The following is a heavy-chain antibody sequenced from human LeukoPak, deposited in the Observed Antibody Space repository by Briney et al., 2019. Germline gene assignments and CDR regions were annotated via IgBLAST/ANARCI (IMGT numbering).Heavy chain of an antibody. J-gene: IGHJ4*02. D-gene: IGHD5-12*01. CDR2: ISSSSSYI. CDR3: AREVATIGFYFDY. Sequence: GGSLRLSCAASGFTFSSYSMNWVRQAPGKGLEWVSSISSSSSYIYYADSVKGRFTISRDNSKNTLYLQMNSLRAEDTAVYYCAREVATIGFYFDYWGQGTLVTVSS. V-gene: IGHV3-21*01. CDR1: GFTFSSYS.